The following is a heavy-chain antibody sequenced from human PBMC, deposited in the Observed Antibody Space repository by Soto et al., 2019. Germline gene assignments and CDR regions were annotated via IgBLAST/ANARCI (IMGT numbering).Heavy chain of an antibody. CDR1: VASISGFY. Sequence: PSETLSLTCTVSVASISGFYWSWIGTSAGKGLEWIGRIYATGTTDYNPSLKSRVMMSVDTSKKQFSLKLRSVTAADTAVYYCVRDGTKTLRDWFDPWGQGISVTVSS. CDR3: VRDGTKTLRDWFDP. J-gene: IGHJ5*02. D-gene: IGHD1-1*01. CDR2: IYATGTT. V-gene: IGHV4-4*07.